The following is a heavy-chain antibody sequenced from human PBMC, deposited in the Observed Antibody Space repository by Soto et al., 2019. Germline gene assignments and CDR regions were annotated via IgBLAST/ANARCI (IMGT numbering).Heavy chain of an antibody. J-gene: IGHJ4*02. V-gene: IGHV3-15*01. CDR1: GFNLSHPW. Sequence: LRLSCVASGFNLSHPWMTWVRQAAGKGLEWVGRIKSKTDGGTADYAAPVKGRATISRDDSKNTVYLQMNSLKTEDTAVYYCTTGIYYDILTGYHNVAYWGQGALGTVSS. CDR2: IKSKTDGGTA. D-gene: IGHD3-9*01. CDR3: TTGIYYDILTGYHNVAY.